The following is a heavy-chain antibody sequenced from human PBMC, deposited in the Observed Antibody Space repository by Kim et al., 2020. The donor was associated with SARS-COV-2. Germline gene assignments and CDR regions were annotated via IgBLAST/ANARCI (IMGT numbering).Heavy chain of an antibody. D-gene: IGHD3-22*01. Sequence: YAQKFQGRVTMTRNTAISTAYMELSSLRSEDTAVYYCARGLSYYDSSGYYWGQGTLVTVSS. J-gene: IGHJ4*02. V-gene: IGHV1-8*01. CDR3: ARGLSYYDSSGYY.